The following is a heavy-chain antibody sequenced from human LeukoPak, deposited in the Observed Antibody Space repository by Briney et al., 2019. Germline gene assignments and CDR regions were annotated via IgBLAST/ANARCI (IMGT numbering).Heavy chain of an antibody. V-gene: IGHV3-73*01. Sequence: GRSLRLSCAASGFTSSGSAMNWVRQASGKGLEWVGRIRSKANSYATAYAASVKGRFTISRDDSKNTAYLQMNSLKTEDTAVYHCTRGLPYYYDSSGYPLDAFDIWGQGTMVTVSS. D-gene: IGHD3-22*01. J-gene: IGHJ3*02. CDR1: GFTSSGSA. CDR3: TRGLPYYYDSSGYPLDAFDI. CDR2: IRSKANSYAT.